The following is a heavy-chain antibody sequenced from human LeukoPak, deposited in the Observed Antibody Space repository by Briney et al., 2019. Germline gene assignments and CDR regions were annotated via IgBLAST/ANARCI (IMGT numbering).Heavy chain of an antibody. CDR2: VWANGNTK. D-gene: IGHD2-2*01. V-gene: IGHV3-33*01. J-gene: IGHJ4*02. CDR3: ARDNANRAYDY. Sequence: RGSLRLSCEVSGFTFSGYGMHWVRQAPGKGLEWVAVVWANGNTKYYAESVKGRFTISTDNSKNTLHLQIDSLRVEDTATYYCARDNANRAYDYWGQGTLVTVSS. CDR1: GFTFSGYG.